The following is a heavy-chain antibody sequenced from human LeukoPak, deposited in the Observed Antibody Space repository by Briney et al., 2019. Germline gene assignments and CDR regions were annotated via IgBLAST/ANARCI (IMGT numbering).Heavy chain of an antibody. D-gene: IGHD4-11*01. CDR3: AREVMDYNKWFDR. V-gene: IGHV3-48*03. CDR2: ISSIDSTI. CDR1: GFTFSSYE. Sequence: PGGSLRLSCAASGFTFSSYEMNWVRQAPGKWLHWASYISSIDSTIYYADSVKGRFTISRDNAKNSLYLQMRSLRAEDTAVYYCAREVMDYNKWFDRWGQGTLVTV. J-gene: IGHJ5*02.